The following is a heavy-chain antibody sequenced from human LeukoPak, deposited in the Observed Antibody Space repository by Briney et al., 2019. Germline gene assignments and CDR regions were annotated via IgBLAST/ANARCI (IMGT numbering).Heavy chain of an antibody. Sequence: ASVKVSCKASGYTFTSYDINWVRQATGQGLEWMGWMNPNSGNTGYAQKFQGRVTMTRNTSISTAYMELSSLGSEDTAVYYCARGPGIAARPFYFDYWGQGTLVTVSS. CDR2: MNPNSGNT. CDR1: GYTFTSYD. J-gene: IGHJ4*02. D-gene: IGHD6-6*01. CDR3: ARGPGIAARPFYFDY. V-gene: IGHV1-8*01.